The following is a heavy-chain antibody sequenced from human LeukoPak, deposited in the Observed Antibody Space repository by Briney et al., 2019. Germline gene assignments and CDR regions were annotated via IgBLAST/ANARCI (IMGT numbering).Heavy chain of an antibody. J-gene: IGHJ4*02. V-gene: IGHV1-69*13. D-gene: IGHD3-10*01. CDR3: ARDRGLLSTFDY. CDR1: GGTFSSYA. CDR2: IIPIFGTA. Sequence: SVKVSCKASGGTFSSYAISWVRQATGQGLEWMGGIIPIFGTANYAQKFQGRVTITADGSTSTAYMELSSLRSEDTAVYYCARDRGLLSTFDYWGQGTLVTVSS.